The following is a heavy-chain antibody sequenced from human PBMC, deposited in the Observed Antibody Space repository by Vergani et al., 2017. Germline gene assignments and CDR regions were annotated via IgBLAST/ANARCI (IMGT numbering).Heavy chain of an antibody. V-gene: IGHV4-39*01. CDR1: GDSVISTDYH. Sequence: QVQLQESGPGLVKPSETLSLTCTVSGDSVISTDYHWGWIRQPPGKGLEWIGSMDYSGSTSYNPSLESRISISFETPKNQFSLRLTSVTAADTAVYYCARGRYCSTTSCYGVIYFDYWGLGTLVTVSS. D-gene: IGHD2-2*01. J-gene: IGHJ4*02. CDR2: MDYSGST. CDR3: ARGRYCSTTSCYGVIYFDY.